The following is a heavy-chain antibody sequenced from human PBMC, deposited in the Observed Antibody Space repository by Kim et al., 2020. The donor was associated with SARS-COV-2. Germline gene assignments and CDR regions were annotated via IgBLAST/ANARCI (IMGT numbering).Heavy chain of an antibody. CDR2: IYYSGST. CDR1: GGSISSSSYY. D-gene: IGHD5-18*01. J-gene: IGHJ4*02. CDR3: VTLRGYSYGYSDY. Sequence: SETLSLTCNVSGGSISSSSYYWGWIRQPPGKGLEWIGSIYYSGSTYYNPSLKSRVTISVDTSKNQFSLKLSSVTAADTAVYYCVTLRGYSYGYSDYWGQGTPVTVSS. V-gene: IGHV4-39*01.